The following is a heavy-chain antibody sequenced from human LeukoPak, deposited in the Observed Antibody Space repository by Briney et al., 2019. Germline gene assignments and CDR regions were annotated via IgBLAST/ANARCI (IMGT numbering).Heavy chain of an antibody. V-gene: IGHV3-9*01. CDR2: ISWNSGSI. J-gene: IGHJ4*02. CDR1: GFTFDDYA. Sequence: GGSLRLSCAASGFTFDDYAMHWVRQAPGKGLEWVSGISWNSGSIGYADSVKGRFTISRDNAKNSLYLQMNSLRAEDTAVYYCVRVPESSGPSFDHWGQGTLVTVSS. D-gene: IGHD3-16*02. CDR3: VRVPESSGPSFDH.